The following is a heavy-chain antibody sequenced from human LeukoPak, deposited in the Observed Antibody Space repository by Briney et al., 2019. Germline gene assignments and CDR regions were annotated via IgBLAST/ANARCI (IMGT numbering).Heavy chain of an antibody. D-gene: IGHD6-6*01. CDR3: AKRVPYTSSSAYFDY. CDR1: GFTFSSYG. V-gene: IGHV3-23*01. CDR2: ISGSGANT. J-gene: IGHJ4*02. Sequence: GGSLRLSCAASGFTFSSYGMSWVRQAPGKGLEWVSSISGSGANTYYADSVKGRFTISRDNSKNTLYLQMNNLRAEDTAIYYCAKRVPYTSSSAYFDYWGQGTVDSLSS.